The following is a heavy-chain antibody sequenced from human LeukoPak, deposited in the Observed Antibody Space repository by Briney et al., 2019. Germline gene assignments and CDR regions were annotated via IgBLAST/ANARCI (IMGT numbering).Heavy chain of an antibody. CDR1: GFTFSSYW. J-gene: IGHJ4*02. V-gene: IGHV3-7*01. Sequence: GGSLRLSCAASGFTFSSYWMSWVRQAPGKGLEWVANIKQDGSEKYYVDSVKGRFTISRDNAKNSLYLQMNSLRAEDTAVYYCARDTYDFWSGFDYWGQGTPVTVSS. D-gene: IGHD3-3*01. CDR3: ARDTYDFWSGFDY. CDR2: IKQDGSEK.